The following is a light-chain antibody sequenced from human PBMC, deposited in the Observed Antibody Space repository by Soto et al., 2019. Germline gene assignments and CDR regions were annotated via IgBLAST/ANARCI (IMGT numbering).Light chain of an antibody. CDR2: GNS. Sequence: QSVLTQPPSVSGAPGQRVTISCTGYNSNIGAGYDVHWYQQLPGTAPKLLIYGNSNRPSGVPDRLAASKSGTSASLAITGLRAEDEADYYCPSYDSSLSGWVFGGGTKLTVL. V-gene: IGLV1-40*01. CDR3: PSYDSSLSGWV. J-gene: IGLJ3*02. CDR1: NSNIGAGYD.